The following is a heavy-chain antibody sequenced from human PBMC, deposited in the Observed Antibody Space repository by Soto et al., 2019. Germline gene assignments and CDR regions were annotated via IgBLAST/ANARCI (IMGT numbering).Heavy chain of an antibody. CDR2: LIRIFGTA. D-gene: IGHD2-15*01. Sequence: QVQLVQSGAEVKKPGSSVKVSCKASGGTFSSYAISWVRQAPGQGLEWMGGLIRIFGTADYAQKFQGRVTITADESTSTAYMELSSLRSEDTAVYYCASSGYCSGGSCSYPQYYYYGMDVWGQGTTVTVSS. CDR3: ASSGYCSGGSCSYPQYYYYGMDV. V-gene: IGHV1-69*12. J-gene: IGHJ6*02. CDR1: GGTFSSYA.